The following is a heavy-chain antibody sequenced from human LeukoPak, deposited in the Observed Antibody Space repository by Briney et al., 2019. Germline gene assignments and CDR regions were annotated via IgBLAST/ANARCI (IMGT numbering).Heavy chain of an antibody. D-gene: IGHD1-7*01. V-gene: IGHV1-2*06. Sequence: ASVKVSCKASGYTFTGYYMHWVRQAPGQGLEWMGRINPNSGGTNYAQKFQGRVTMTRDTSISTAYMELSRLRSDDTAVYYCARGRVTGTTTPDYWGQGTLSPSPQ. CDR1: GYTFTGYY. CDR3: ARGRVTGTTTPDY. CDR2: INPNSGGT. J-gene: IGHJ4*02.